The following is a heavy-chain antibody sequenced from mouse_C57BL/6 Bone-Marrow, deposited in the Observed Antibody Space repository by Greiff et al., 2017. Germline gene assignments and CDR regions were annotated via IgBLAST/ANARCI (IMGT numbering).Heavy chain of an antibody. CDR1: GFTFSSYA. J-gene: IGHJ2*01. CDR2: ISDGGSYT. V-gene: IGHV5-4*01. CDR3: AREGYYGSRGY. Sequence: EVHLVESGGGLVKPGGSLKLSCAASGFTFSSYAMSWVRQTPEKRLEWVATISDGGSYTYYPDNVKGRFTISRDNAKNNLYLQMSHLKSEDTAMYYCAREGYYGSRGYWGQGTTLTVSS. D-gene: IGHD1-1*01.